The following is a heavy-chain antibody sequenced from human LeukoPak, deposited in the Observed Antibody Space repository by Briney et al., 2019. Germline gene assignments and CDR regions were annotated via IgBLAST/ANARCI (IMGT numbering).Heavy chain of an antibody. CDR3: ARDGSD. CDR2: ISYDGSNK. Sequence: GRSLRLSCAASGFTFSSYAMHWVRQAPGKGLEWVAAISYDGSNKYYADSVKGRFTISRDNSKNTLYLQMNSLRAEDAAVYYCARDGSDWGQGTLVTVSS. J-gene: IGHJ4*02. CDR1: GFTFSSYA. V-gene: IGHV3-30-3*01.